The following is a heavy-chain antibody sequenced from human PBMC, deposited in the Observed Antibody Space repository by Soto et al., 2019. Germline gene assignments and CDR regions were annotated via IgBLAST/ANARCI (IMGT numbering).Heavy chain of an antibody. CDR2: IYYSGST. CDR3: AYFDWLPY. J-gene: IGHJ4*02. D-gene: IGHD3-9*01. Sequence: PSETLSLTCTVSGGSISSGDYYWSWIRQPPGKGLEWIGYIYYSGSTYYNPSLRSRVTISVDTSKNQFSLKMSSVTAADTAAYYCAYFDWLPYWGQGTLVTVSS. V-gene: IGHV4-30-4*01. CDR1: GGSISSGDYY.